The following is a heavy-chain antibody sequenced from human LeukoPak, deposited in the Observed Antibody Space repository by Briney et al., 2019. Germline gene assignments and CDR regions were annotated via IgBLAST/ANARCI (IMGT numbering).Heavy chain of an antibody. CDR2: IKQDGSEK. CDR1: GFRFRSYW. CDR3: ARDLEARSAVNWFDP. J-gene: IGHJ5*02. Sequence: GGSLRLSCAASGFRFRSYWMSWVRQAPGKGLEWVTNIKQDGSEKYYVDSVKGRFTISRDNAKNSLYLQMNSLRAEDTAVYYCARDLEARSAVNWFDPWGQGTLVTVSS. V-gene: IGHV3-7*01.